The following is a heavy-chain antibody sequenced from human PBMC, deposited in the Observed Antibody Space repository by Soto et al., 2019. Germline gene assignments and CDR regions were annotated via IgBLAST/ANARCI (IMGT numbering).Heavy chain of an antibody. CDR2: IWYNGINK. CDR1: GFTFSSYA. J-gene: IGHJ4*02. Sequence: GGSLRLSCAASGFTFSSYAMHWVRQAPGKGLEWVAIIWYNGINKYYADSVMGRFTVSRDNSKNTMSLQMNSLRAEDTAMYYCARGEPSHYWGQGTL. CDR3: ARGEPSHY. V-gene: IGHV3-33*08.